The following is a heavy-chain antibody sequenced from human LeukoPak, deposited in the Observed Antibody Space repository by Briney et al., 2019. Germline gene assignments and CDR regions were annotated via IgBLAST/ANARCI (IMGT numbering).Heavy chain of an antibody. CDR2: ISAYNGHT. J-gene: IGHJ6*02. CDR3: ARDPCGGDCYYYYGMDV. Sequence: ASVKVSCKASGYTFTSYGISWLRQAPGQGLEWMGWISAYNGHTNYAQKFQGRVTMTTDTSTSTVYMELSSLRSEDTAVYYCARDPCGGDCYYYYGMDVWGQGTTVTVSS. V-gene: IGHV1-18*01. D-gene: IGHD2-21*02. CDR1: GYTFTSYG.